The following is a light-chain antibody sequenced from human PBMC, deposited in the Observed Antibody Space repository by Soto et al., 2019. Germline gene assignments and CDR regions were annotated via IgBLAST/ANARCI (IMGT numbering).Light chain of an antibody. J-gene: IGLJ2*01. V-gene: IGLV1-44*01. CDR1: ISNIGSNT. CDR2: NDD. CDR3: AVWDDSLGGFVA. Sequence: QSVLTQPPSASGAPGQSVSISCSGSISNIGSNTVNWYQQLPGTAHRLLIYNDDRRPSGVPDRFSGSKSGTSASLAISGLQPEDEADYHCAVWDDSLGGFVAFGGGTKLTVL.